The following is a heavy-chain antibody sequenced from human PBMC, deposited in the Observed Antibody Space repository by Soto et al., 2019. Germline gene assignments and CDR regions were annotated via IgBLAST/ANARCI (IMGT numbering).Heavy chain of an antibody. J-gene: IGHJ6*02. CDR3: AKYSSSSGSYFYYVMDV. CDR2: ISGAGGST. CDR1: GFTFSSYA. D-gene: IGHD6-6*01. Sequence: EVQLLESGGGWVQPGGSLRLSCAASGFTFSSYAMSWVRQAPGMGLEWVSTISGAGGSTYYPDSVKGLFIISRDNSKNPLYLQMNSLRAEDTAVYYCAKYSSSSGSYFYYVMDVWGQGTTVTVSS. V-gene: IGHV3-23*01.